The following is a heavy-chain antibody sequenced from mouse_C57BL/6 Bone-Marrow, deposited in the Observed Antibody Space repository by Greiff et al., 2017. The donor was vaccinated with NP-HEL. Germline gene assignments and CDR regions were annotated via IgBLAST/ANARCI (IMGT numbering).Heavy chain of an antibody. Sequence: EVQLVESGGDLVKPGGSLKLSCAASGFTFSSYGMSWVRQTPDKRLEWVATISSGGSSTYYPDSVKGRFTISRDNAKNTLYLQMSSLKSEDTAMYYCASQGTAYSHWYFDVWGTGTTVTVSS. V-gene: IGHV5-6*01. J-gene: IGHJ1*03. D-gene: IGHD5-5*01. CDR1: GFTFSSYG. CDR2: ISSGGSST. CDR3: ASQGTAYSHWYFDV.